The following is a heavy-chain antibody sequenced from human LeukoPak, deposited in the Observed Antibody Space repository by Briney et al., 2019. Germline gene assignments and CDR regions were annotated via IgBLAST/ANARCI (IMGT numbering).Heavy chain of an antibody. J-gene: IGHJ4*02. Sequence: AETLSLSCSVSGASISGITNYWVWLRQPPGKGLECIGSADYTGTTFYNPSLKSRVTVSAATSKNHFSLRLTSVTTGQTAVYYCVSGGVHYDAFDSWGQGTLVTVSS. CDR1: GASISGITNY. D-gene: IGHD3-16*01. V-gene: IGHV4-39*02. CDR3: VSGGVHYDAFDS. CDR2: ADYTGTT.